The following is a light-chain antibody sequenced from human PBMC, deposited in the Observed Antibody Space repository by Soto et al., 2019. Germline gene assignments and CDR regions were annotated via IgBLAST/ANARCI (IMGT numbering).Light chain of an antibody. CDR1: SSDVGSYNL. Sequence: QSVLTQPASVSGSPGQSITISCTGTSSDVGSYNLVSWYHQHPGKAPKLMIYEVSQRPSGVSNRFSGSKSGNTASLTISGLQAEDEADYYCCSYAGSSTLYVFGTGTKVTV. CDR3: CSYAGSSTLYV. CDR2: EVS. V-gene: IGLV2-23*02. J-gene: IGLJ1*01.